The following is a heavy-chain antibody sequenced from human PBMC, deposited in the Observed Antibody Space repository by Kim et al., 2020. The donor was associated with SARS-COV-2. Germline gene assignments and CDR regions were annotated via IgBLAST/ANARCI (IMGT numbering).Heavy chain of an antibody. CDR2: ITSGSTI. CDR1: GFSFSDWY. CDR3: AGYDFGHGLDV. V-gene: IGHV3-11*01. Sequence: GGSLRLSCAASGFSFSDWYMNWIRQAPGKGLEWVAYITSGSTIKYADSVKGRFTISRDNAKKSLYLQMNSLRGEDTAVYYCAGYDFGHGLDVWGQGTTVTVSS. D-gene: IGHD3-3*01. J-gene: IGHJ6*02.